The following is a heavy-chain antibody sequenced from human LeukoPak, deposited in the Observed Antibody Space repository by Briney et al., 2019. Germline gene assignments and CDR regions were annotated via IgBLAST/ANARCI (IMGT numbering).Heavy chain of an antibody. CDR2: ISSSGSNI. J-gene: IGHJ4*02. CDR1: GFTLSDYY. V-gene: IGHV3-11*01. Sequence: GGSLRLSCAASGFTLSDYYMSWIRQAPGKGLEWISYISSSGSNIYYADSVKGRFTMSRDNAKGSLYLQMNSLRAEDTAIYYCARRRDYFNYWGQGTLVTVSS. CDR3: ARRRDYFNY.